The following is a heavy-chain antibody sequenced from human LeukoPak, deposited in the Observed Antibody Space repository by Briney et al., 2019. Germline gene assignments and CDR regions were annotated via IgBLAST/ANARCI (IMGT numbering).Heavy chain of an antibody. Sequence: ASVKVSCKASGYTFTSYDINWVRQATGQGLEWMGWMNPNSGNTGYAQKFQGRVTITRNTSISTAYMELSSLRSEDTAVYYCARVDTAMVRDYYYYMDVWGKGTTVTVSS. V-gene: IGHV1-8*03. CDR3: ARVDTAMVRDYYYYMDV. D-gene: IGHD5-18*01. CDR1: GYTFTSYD. CDR2: MNPNSGNT. J-gene: IGHJ6*03.